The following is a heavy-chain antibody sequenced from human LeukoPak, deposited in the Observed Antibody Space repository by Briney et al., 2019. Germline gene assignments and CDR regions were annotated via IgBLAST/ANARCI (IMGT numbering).Heavy chain of an antibody. CDR3: ASPRGLWPLGY. J-gene: IGHJ4*02. D-gene: IGHD5-18*01. Sequence: GGSLRLSCAASGFTFSRYTMNWVRQAPGKGLEWVSSISSSSSSSYINYADSVKGRFTISRDNAKNSLYLQMNSLRAEDTAVYYCASPRGLWPLGYWGQGTLVTVSS. CDR2: ISSSSSSSYI. V-gene: IGHV3-21*01. CDR1: GFTFSRYT.